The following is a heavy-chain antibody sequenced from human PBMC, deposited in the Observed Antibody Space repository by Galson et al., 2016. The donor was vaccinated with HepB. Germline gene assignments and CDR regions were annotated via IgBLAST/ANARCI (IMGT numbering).Heavy chain of an antibody. CDR1: GFSFDDNA. CDR2: ITWNSGTI. Sequence: SLRLSCAASGFSFDDNAMHWVRQAPGKGLEWVSGITWNSGTIGYADSVKGRFTISRDNAKNSLYLQMNSLRAEDTALYYCAKDWGDYIWGSFPFDLWGQGTLVTVSS. D-gene: IGHD3-16*01. CDR3: AKDWGDYIWGSFPFDL. V-gene: IGHV3-9*01. J-gene: IGHJ5*02.